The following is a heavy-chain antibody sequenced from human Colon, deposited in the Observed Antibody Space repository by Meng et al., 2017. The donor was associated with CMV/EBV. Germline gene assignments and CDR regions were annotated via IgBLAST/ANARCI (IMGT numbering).Heavy chain of an antibody. V-gene: IGHV4-39*07. D-gene: IGHD3-3*01. CDR2: IYNSGST. J-gene: IGHJ5*02. Sequence: GSLSLTCTVSGGSISSSSYYWGWIRQPPGKGLEWIGSIYNSGSTYYNPSLKSRVTISVDTSKNQFSLKLNSVTAADTAVCYCARQIWSGSLYNWFDPWGQGTLVTVSS. CDR1: GGSISSSSYY. CDR3: ARQIWSGSLYNWFDP.